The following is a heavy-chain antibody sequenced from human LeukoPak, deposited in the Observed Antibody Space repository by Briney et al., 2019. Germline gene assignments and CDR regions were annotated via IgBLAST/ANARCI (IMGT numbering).Heavy chain of an antibody. Sequence: GGCLRLSCAASGFTFSNNGMTWVRQAPGKGMEWVTGISDGGDTTYDAGSVKGRFTVSRDNSKNILYLQMNSLRAEDTAIYYCAKTQGFFDHWGQGSLVTVSS. CDR1: GFTFSNNG. CDR3: AKTQGFFDH. J-gene: IGHJ4*02. CDR2: ISDGGDTT. V-gene: IGHV3-23*01.